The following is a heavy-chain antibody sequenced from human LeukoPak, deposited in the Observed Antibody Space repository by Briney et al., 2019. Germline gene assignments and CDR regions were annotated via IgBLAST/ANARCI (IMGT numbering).Heavy chain of an antibody. CDR2: IYYSGST. Sequence: SETLSLTCTVSGVSISSSSYYWVWIRQPPGKGLEWIGSIYYSGSTYYNPSLKSRVTISVDTSKNQFSLKLSSVTAADTAVYYSARPSSSLSYWYFDLWGRGTLVTVSS. J-gene: IGHJ2*01. CDR1: GVSISSSSYY. D-gene: IGHD6-13*01. CDR3: ARPSSSLSYWYFDL. V-gene: IGHV4-39*01.